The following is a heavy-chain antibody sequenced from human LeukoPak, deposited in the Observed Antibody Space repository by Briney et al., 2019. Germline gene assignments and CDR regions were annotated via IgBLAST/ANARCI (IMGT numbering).Heavy chain of an antibody. J-gene: IGHJ4*02. CDR3: AKDRGGVTIFGVALFDY. D-gene: IGHD3-3*01. Sequence: GGSLRLSCAASGFTFSSYAMSWVRQAPGKGLEWVSAISGSGGSTYYADSVKGRFTISRDNSKNTLYLQTNSLRAEDTAVYYCAKDRGGVTIFGVALFDYWGQGTLVTVSS. CDR2: ISGSGGST. CDR1: GFTFSSYA. V-gene: IGHV3-23*01.